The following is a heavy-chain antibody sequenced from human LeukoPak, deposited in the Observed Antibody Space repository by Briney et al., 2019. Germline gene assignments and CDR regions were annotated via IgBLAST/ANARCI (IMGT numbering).Heavy chain of an antibody. Sequence: ASVKVSCKVSGYTLTELSMHWVRQAPGKGLEWMGGFDPEDGETIYAQKFQGRVTMTEDTSTDTAYMELSSLRSEDTAVYYCAIGGITMVRGVGIANWFVPWGQGTLVTVSS. V-gene: IGHV1-24*01. CDR1: GYTLTELS. CDR2: FDPEDGET. J-gene: IGHJ5*02. D-gene: IGHD3-10*01. CDR3: AIGGITMVRGVGIANWFVP.